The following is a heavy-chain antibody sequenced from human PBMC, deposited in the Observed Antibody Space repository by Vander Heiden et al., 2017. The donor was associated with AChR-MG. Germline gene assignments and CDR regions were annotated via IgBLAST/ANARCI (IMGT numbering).Heavy chain of an antibody. V-gene: IGHV3-53*02. D-gene: IGHD6-13*01. J-gene: IGHJ4*02. CDR1: GFSVSSKY. Sequence: DVQLVETGGGLIQPGGSLRPSCAASGFSVSSKYMNWVRPAPGTGLEWVSVIYRDGPTYFADSVKGRFTISRDNSKNTLYLQMNSLRAEDTAVYYCARGGAATGKKGYFDFWGQGTLVTVSS. CDR3: ARGGAATGKKGYFDF. CDR2: IYRDGPT.